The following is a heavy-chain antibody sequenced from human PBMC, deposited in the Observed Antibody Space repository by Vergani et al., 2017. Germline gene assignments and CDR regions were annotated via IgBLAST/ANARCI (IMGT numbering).Heavy chain of an antibody. J-gene: IGHJ4*02. CDR1: GFTFDDYT. CDR3: AKEAGPGGSAVDY. D-gene: IGHD2-8*02. Sequence: EVQLVESGGVVVQPGGSLRLSCAASGFTFDDYTMHWVRQSPGKGLEWVSLISWDGGSTYYADSVKGRFTISRDNSKNSLYLQMNSLRTEDTALYYCAKEAGPGGSAVDYWGQGTLVTVSS. CDR2: ISWDGGST. V-gene: IGHV3-43*01.